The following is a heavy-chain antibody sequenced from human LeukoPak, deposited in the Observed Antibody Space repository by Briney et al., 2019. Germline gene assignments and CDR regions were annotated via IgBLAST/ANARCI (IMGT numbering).Heavy chain of an antibody. CDR3: ARGGRKNYYYFMDV. J-gene: IGHJ6*03. V-gene: IGHV3-30*01. Sequence: GGSLRLSCAASGFMFSSYTIHWVRQAPGKGLEWVAVTSYDGRDNYYADSVKGRFTISRDNSNNTLCLQMKSLRDEDAAVYYCARGGRKNYYYFMDVWGKGTTVTVSS. CDR2: TSYDGRDN. CDR1: GFMFSSYT.